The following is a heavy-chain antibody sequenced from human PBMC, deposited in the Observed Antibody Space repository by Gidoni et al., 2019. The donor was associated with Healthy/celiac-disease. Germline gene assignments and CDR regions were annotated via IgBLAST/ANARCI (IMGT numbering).Heavy chain of an antibody. V-gene: IGHV3-23*01. CDR1: GFTFSSYA. J-gene: IGHJ4*02. Sequence: EVQLLESGGGLVQPGGYLRLSCAASGFTFSSYALSWVRQAPGKGLEWVSASSGSGGSTYYADSVKGRFTISRDNSKNTLYLQMNSLRAEDTAVYYCAKETYDILTGYSPYYYFDYWGQGTLVTVSS. D-gene: IGHD3-9*01. CDR3: AKETYDILTGYSPYYYFDY. CDR2: SSGSGGST.